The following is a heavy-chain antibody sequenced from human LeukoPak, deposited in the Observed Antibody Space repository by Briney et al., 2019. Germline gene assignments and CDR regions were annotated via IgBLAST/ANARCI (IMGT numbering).Heavy chain of an antibody. Sequence: GGSLRLSCAASGFTATSNSMSWVRQAPGRGLEWVSVIYSGGDTYYTNSVKGRFTISRDSSKNTLYLQMNSLRAEDSAVYYCVRHASSGYYFDYWGQGTLVTVSS. D-gene: IGHD3-22*01. CDR1: GFTATSNS. J-gene: IGHJ4*02. CDR3: VRHASSGYYFDY. V-gene: IGHV3-66*02. CDR2: IYSGGDT.